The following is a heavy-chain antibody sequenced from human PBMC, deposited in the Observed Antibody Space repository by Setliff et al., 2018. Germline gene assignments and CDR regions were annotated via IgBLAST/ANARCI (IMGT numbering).Heavy chain of an antibody. V-gene: IGHV4-34*01. CDR3: ARGGGSVLPNYYYFNYMDV. Sequence: SSETLSLTCAVYGGSFSTYYWSWIRQPPGKGLEWIGEINHSGSTNYNQSLKSRVTLSVDTSKNQFSLQLTSVTAADTAIYYCARGGGSVLPNYYYFNYMDVWGKGTTVTVSS. D-gene: IGHD2-15*01. J-gene: IGHJ6*03. CDR2: INHSGST. CDR1: GGSFSTYY.